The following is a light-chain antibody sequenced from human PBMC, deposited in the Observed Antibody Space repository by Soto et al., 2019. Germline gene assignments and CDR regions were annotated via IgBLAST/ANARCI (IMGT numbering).Light chain of an antibody. Sequence: ETVFTLSPVTLSLSPGQRATLSCRASQTVGSNYLAWYQQKPGQAPRVLIHGASSRATGIPDRFNGSGSGTDFTFTISGLEPEDFAVYYCQQYSSSPRTFGQGTKVDI. CDR1: QTVGSNY. V-gene: IGKV3-20*01. CDR3: QQYSSSPRT. CDR2: GAS. J-gene: IGKJ1*01.